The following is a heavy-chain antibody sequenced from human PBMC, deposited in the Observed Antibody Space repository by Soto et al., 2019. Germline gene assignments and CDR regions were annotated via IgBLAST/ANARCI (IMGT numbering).Heavy chain of an antibody. V-gene: IGHV3-64D*08. J-gene: IGHJ4*02. CDR2: ISSDGSST. CDR1: GFTFTNYA. D-gene: IGHD2-2*01. CDR3: VKTSYCSGINCYAPFDD. Sequence: GGSLRLSCSASGFTFTNYAMYWVRQAPGKGLDCVSAISSDGSSTYYADSVKSRFAISRDNSKNILFLQMTSLIPGDTAVYYCVKTSYCSGINCYAPFDDWGQGTLVTVSS.